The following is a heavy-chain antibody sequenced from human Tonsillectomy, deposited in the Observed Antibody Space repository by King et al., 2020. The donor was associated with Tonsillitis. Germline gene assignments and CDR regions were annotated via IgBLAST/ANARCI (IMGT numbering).Heavy chain of an antibody. CDR1: GFTFSSYS. J-gene: IGHJ6*02. CDR2: ISSSSSTI. V-gene: IGHV3-48*01. D-gene: IGHD2-2*01. CDR3: ARDSCSSTSCPMHGMDV. Sequence: VQLVESGGGLVQPGGSLRLSCAASGFTFSSYSMNWVRQAPGKGLEWVSYISSSSSTIYYADSVKGRFTISRDNAKNSLYLQMNSLGAVDTDVYYCARDSCSSTSCPMHGMDVWGQGTTVTVSS.